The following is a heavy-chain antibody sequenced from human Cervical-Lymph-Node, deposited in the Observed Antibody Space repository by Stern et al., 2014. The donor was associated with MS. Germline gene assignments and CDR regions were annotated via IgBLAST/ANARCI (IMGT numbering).Heavy chain of an antibody. CDR3: TRGDAVTGPFDS. D-gene: IGHD2-21*02. V-gene: IGHV3-30*07. Sequence: VQLEESGGGVVQPGKSLRLSCAASGFTFIRYAMHWVRQAPGKGLEWVAVVSYDGSTKYYADFVRGRFTISRDNSKNTLHLQMNSLTAADTALYYCTRGDAVTGPFDSWGQGTLVTVSS. CDR2: VSYDGSTK. J-gene: IGHJ4*02. CDR1: GFTFIRYA.